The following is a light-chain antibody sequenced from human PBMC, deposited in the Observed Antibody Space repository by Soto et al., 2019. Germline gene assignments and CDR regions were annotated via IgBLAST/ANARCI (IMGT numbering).Light chain of an antibody. CDR1: QGISNY. V-gene: IGKV1-27*01. J-gene: IGKJ4*01. Sequence: DIQMTQSPSSLSASVGDRVTITCRASQGISNYLAWYQQNPGKVPELLIYAASTFQSGVPSRFSGSGSGTEFSLTISGLQPEDVATYYCHKYDHAPTFGGGTTVEIK. CDR2: AAS. CDR3: HKYDHAPT.